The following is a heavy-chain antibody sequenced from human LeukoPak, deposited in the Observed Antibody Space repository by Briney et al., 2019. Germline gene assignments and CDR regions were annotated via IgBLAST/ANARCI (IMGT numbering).Heavy chain of an antibody. CDR3: ARAKFDSSRYYYRGFDI. CDR2: IIDSGTKI. D-gene: IGHD3-22*01. Sequence: GGSLRLSCAVSGFTFSTYAMSWVRQAPGRGLEWVSYIIDSGTKIYYTDSVKGRFTMSRDNAKKSLYLQMNSLRAEDTAVYYCARAKFDSSRYYYRGFDIWGQGTMVTVSS. CDR1: GFTFSTYA. J-gene: IGHJ3*02. V-gene: IGHV3-48*04.